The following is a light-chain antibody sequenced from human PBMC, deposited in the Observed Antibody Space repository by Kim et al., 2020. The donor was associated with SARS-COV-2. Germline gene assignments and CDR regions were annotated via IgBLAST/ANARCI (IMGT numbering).Light chain of an antibody. J-gene: IGLJ2*01. CDR2: DTG. CDR3: LLSYSDSRV. V-gene: IGLV7-46*01. CDR1: TGAVTSDHF. Sequence: PGGTGTLACDSSTGAVTSDHFPYWFQQKPGQAPRTLIYDTGNRHSWTPARFSGSLLGGKAALTLSAAQAEDGADYYCLLSYSDSRVFGGGTQLTVL.